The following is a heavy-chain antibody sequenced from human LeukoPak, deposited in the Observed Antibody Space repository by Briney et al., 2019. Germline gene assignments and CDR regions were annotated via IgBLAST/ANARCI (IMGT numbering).Heavy chain of an antibody. CDR1: GFTFSSYA. CDR2: ISGSGGST. Sequence: GGSLRLSCAASGFTFSSYAMSWVRQAPGEGLEWVSAISGSGGSTYYADSVKGRFTISRDNSKNTLYLQMNSLRAEDTAVYYCAKSRKQWLAVFDYWGQGTLVTVSS. D-gene: IGHD6-19*01. V-gene: IGHV3-23*01. J-gene: IGHJ4*02. CDR3: AKSRKQWLAVFDY.